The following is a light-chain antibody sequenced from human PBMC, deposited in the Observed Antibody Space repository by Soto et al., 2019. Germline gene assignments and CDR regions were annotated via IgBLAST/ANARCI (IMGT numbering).Light chain of an antibody. Sequence: IRLTQSPSFLSASVGDRVTITCRASQDISSYLGWYQQKPGEAPKLLIYGASTLQSGVPSRFSGSGSGTEFTLTISSLQPDDFATYYCQQYNSYSRTFGQGTKVDIK. CDR2: GAS. J-gene: IGKJ1*01. CDR1: QDISSY. CDR3: QQYNSYSRT. V-gene: IGKV1-9*01.